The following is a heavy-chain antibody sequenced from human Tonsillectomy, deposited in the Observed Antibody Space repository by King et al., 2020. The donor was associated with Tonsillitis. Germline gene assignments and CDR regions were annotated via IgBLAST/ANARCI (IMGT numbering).Heavy chain of an antibody. CDR3: ARVNNWNPHYYFDY. J-gene: IGHJ4*02. CDR2: IYYSGTT. V-gene: IGHV4-59*01. Sequence: QMQLQESGPGLVKPSETLSLTCTVSGGSITSYYWSWIRQPPGKRLEWSGYIYYSGTTNYNPSLKSRVTISVDTSNNQFSLRLSSVTAADTAVYYCARVNNWNPHYYFDYWGQGTLVTVSS. CDR1: GGSITSYY. D-gene: IGHD1-1*01.